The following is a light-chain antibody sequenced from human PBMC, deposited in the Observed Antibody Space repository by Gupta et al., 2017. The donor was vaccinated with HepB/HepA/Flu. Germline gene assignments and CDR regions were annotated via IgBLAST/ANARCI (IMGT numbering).Light chain of an antibody. CDR3: QQRDSTSIT. J-gene: IGKJ5*01. CDR2: AAS. CDR1: QSISSY. V-gene: IGKV1-39*01. Sequence: DIQMTQSPSSLSASVGDRVTITCRASQSISSYLNWYQQKPGKAPKLLIYAASRVQSGVPSRFSGSGSGTDFTLTISGRQPEDFANYYCQQRDSTSITFGQGTRLEIK.